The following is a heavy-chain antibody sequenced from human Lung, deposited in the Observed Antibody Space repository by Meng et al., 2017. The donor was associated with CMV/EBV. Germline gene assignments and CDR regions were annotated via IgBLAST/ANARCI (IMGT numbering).Heavy chain of an antibody. D-gene: IGHD6-13*01. CDR3: ARKGHGSSWNIFDH. Sequence: GESLKISCRASGYKFTAYWIGWVRQMPGKGLEWMGIIYLGDSDTRYSPPFQGHVTISADKYINTAYLQWSSLKASDTAIYYCARKGHGSSWNIFDHWGQGTLVTVSS. CDR1: GYKFTAYW. CDR2: IYLGDSDT. V-gene: IGHV5-51*01. J-gene: IGHJ4*02.